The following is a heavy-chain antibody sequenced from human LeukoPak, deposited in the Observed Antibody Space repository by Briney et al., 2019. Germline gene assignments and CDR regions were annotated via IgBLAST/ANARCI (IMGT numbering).Heavy chain of an antibody. Sequence: GGSLRLSCAASGFTFSSYGMNWVRQAPGKGLEWVSYISSSGSTIYYADSGKGRFTISRDNAKNSLYLQMNSLRAEDTAVYYCARGDTAMVDYYYYMDVWGKGTTVTISS. CDR2: ISSSGSTI. J-gene: IGHJ6*03. V-gene: IGHV3-48*04. D-gene: IGHD5-18*01. CDR3: ARGDTAMVDYYYYMDV. CDR1: GFTFSSYG.